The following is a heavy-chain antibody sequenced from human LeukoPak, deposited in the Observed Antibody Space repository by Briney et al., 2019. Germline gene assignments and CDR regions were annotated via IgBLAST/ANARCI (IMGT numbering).Heavy chain of an antibody. J-gene: IGHJ4*02. CDR2: VYSGGSI. CDR3: ARDRGNSNGYADC. V-gene: IGHV3-66*01. CDR1: GFSISNNY. Sequence: GGSLRLSCAASGFSISNNYMSWVRQVPGKGLDWVSVVYSGGSIYYADSVKGRFTIFSDNSRATLYLQMNSLRAEDTAVYYCARDRGNSNGYADCWGQGTLVTVSS. D-gene: IGHD5-18*01.